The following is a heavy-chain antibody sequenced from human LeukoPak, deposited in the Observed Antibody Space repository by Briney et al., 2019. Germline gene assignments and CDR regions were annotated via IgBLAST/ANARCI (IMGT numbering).Heavy chain of an antibody. CDR3: ARGSDSSGYYYGAEYFQH. J-gene: IGHJ1*01. V-gene: IGHV4-34*01. CDR2: INHSGST. D-gene: IGHD3-22*01. CDR1: GGSFSGYY. Sequence: SETLSLTCAVYGGSFSGYYWSWIRQPPGKGLEWIGEINHSGSTNYNPSLKSRVTISVDTSKNQFSLKLTAADTAVYYCARGSDSSGYYYGAEYFQHWGQGTLVTVSS.